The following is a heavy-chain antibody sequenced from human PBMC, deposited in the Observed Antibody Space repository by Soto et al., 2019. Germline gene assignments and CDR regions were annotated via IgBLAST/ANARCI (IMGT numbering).Heavy chain of an antibody. J-gene: IGHJ4*02. CDR3: AIRIFGVEY. Sequence: EVQLLESGGGLVQPGGSLRLSCAASGFTFSAYAMSWVRQAPGKGLEWVSAISGTSPRTYYADSVRGRFTISRDSSRKTLFLQMNTVRAEDTAVYFCAIRIFGVEYWGQGTQVTVSS. CDR1: GFTFSAYA. CDR2: ISGTSPRT. D-gene: IGHD3-3*01. V-gene: IGHV3-23*01.